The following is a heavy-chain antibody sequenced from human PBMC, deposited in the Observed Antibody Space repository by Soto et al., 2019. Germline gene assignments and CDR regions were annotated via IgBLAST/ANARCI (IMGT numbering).Heavy chain of an antibody. Sequence: GGSLRLSCAGSGFSFSRYAMSWIRQTPETGLEWVAAITNGGANTYSGDSVKGRFTISRDNSKNTLYLQMNSLRAEDTAVYFCAKGSASGSPYYFDFWGQGTLVTVSS. CDR2: ITNGGANT. D-gene: IGHD6-25*01. CDR3: AKGSASGSPYYFDF. CDR1: GFSFSRYA. V-gene: IGHV3-23*01. J-gene: IGHJ4*02.